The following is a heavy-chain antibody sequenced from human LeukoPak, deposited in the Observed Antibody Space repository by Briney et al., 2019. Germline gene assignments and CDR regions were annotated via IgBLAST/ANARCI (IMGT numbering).Heavy chain of an antibody. CDR2: IYYSGST. D-gene: IGHD1-26*01. J-gene: IGHJ3*02. CDR1: GVSISSGGYY. CDR3: ARASTWGAFDI. V-gene: IGHV4-31*03. Sequence: PSQTLPLTCTVSGVSISSGGYYWSWIRQHPGKGLEWIRYIYYSGSTYYNPSLKSRVTISVDTSKNQFSLNLSSVTAADTVVYYCARASTWGAFDIWGQGTMVTVSS.